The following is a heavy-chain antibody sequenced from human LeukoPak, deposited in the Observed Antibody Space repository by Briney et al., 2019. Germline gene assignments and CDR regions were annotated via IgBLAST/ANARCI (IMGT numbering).Heavy chain of an antibody. D-gene: IGHD2-21*01. CDR2: IIPIFGTA. CDR3: ARDMYSLSRGIYYFDY. V-gene: IGHV1-69*13. J-gene: IGHJ4*02. CDR1: GGTFSSYA. Sequence: SVKVSCKASGGTFSSYAISWVRQAPRQGLEWMGGIIPIFGTANYAQKFQGRVTITADESTSTAYMELSSLRSEDTAVYYCARDMYSLSRGIYYFDYWGQGTLVTVSS.